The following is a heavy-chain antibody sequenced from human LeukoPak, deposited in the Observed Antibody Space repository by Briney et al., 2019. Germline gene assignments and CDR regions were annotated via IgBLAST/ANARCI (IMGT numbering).Heavy chain of an antibody. CDR3: ARGLSIADRDY. Sequence: SETLSLTCTLYGGSFSDSYWTWIRQPPGKGLEWIGEINNSGSTNYNPSLKSRVTISVDTTKNQFSLKLSSVTAADTAVYYCARGLSIADRDYWGQGTLVTVSS. V-gene: IGHV4-34*01. CDR2: INNSGST. J-gene: IGHJ4*02. CDR1: GGSFSDSY. D-gene: IGHD6-6*01.